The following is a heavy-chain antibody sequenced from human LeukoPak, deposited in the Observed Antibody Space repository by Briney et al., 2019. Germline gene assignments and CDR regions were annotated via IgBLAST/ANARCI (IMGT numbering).Heavy chain of an antibody. CDR2: IIPIFGIA. D-gene: IGHD6-13*01. Sequence: ASVKVSCKASGGTFNGYAISWVRQAPGQGLEWMGRIIPIFGIANYAQKFQGRVTITADKSTSTAYMELSSLRSEDTAVYYCASGREGIAAAVPAEYFQHWGQGTLVTVSS. J-gene: IGHJ1*01. CDR3: ASGREGIAAAVPAEYFQH. CDR1: GGTFNGYA. V-gene: IGHV1-69*04.